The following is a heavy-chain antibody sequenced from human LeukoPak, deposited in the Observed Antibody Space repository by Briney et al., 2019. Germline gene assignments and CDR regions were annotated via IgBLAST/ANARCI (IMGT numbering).Heavy chain of an antibody. Sequence: PSETLSLTCAVYVGSFSGYYWSWIRQPPGKRLEWIGYIFHTGTTSLNPSLQSRVSMSVDTSKNQFSLKLYSVTAADTAVYYCARRGYFALWGQGALVTVSS. J-gene: IGHJ4*02. CDR3: ARRGYFAL. V-gene: IGHV4-59*08. CDR1: VGSFSGYY. D-gene: IGHD3-9*01. CDR2: IFHTGTT.